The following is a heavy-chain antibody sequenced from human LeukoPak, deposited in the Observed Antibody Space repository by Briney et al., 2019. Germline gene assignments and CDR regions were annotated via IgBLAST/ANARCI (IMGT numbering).Heavy chain of an antibody. J-gene: IGHJ4*02. CDR2: IYPGDSDT. Sequence: GESLKISCKGSGYSFNSYWIGWVRQMPGKGLEWMGIIYPGDSDTRYSPSFQGQVIISVDKSIGTAYLQWSSLKASDTAMYHCARGNTVASFDYWGQGTLVTVPS. CDR1: GYSFNSYW. V-gene: IGHV5-51*01. D-gene: IGHD2/OR15-2a*01. CDR3: ARGNTVASFDY.